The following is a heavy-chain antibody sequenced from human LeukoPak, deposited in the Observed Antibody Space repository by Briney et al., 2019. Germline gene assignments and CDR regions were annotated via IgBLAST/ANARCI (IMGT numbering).Heavy chain of an antibody. CDR2: IATAGDT. D-gene: IGHD5-24*01. CDR1: GFTFSTSD. CDR3: VRAERIDGYNYLGY. Sequence: GGSLRLSCAASGFTFSTSDMHWVRQATGKGLEWVSGIATAGDTYYADSVKGRFTISRENAKNSLDLQMNSLRAGDTAVYYCVRAERIDGYNYLGYWGQGILVTVSS. V-gene: IGHV3-13*01. J-gene: IGHJ4*02.